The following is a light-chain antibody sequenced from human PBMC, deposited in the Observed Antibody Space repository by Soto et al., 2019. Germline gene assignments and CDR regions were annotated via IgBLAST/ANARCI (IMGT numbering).Light chain of an antibody. Sequence: PGERATLSCRASQSVGSSYLAWYQQKPGQAPRLLIYGASSRATGIPDRFSGSGSGTDFTLTISRLEPEDFAVYYCQQYGSSPWTFGQGTKVDIK. CDR3: QQYGSSPWT. V-gene: IGKV3-20*01. J-gene: IGKJ1*01. CDR2: GAS. CDR1: QSVGSSY.